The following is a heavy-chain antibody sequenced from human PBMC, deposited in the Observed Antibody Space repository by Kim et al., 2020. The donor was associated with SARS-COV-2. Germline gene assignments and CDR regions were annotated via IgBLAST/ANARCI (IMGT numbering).Heavy chain of an antibody. Sequence: GGSLRLSCAASGFTFSRYWMHWVRQAPGKGLVWVSRIDDGGSITTYADSVKGRFTISRDNAKNTMYLQMNSLRVEDTAVYYCARDADGSGPLLDYWGQGTLVTVSS. J-gene: IGHJ4*02. V-gene: IGHV3-74*01. D-gene: IGHD3-10*01. CDR1: GFTFSRYW. CDR2: IDDGGSIT. CDR3: ARDADGSGPLLDY.